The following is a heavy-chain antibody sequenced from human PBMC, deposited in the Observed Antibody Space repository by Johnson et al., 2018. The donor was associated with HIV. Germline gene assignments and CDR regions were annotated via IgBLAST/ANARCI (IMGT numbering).Heavy chain of an antibody. J-gene: IGHJ3*02. Sequence: VQLVESGGGMVRPGGSLRLSCAASGFSFDDYGMNWVRQAPGKGLEWVCGIDGNGGNKRYADSVKGRFTISRDNAKNSLYLQMNSLRAEDTALYYCAREGIVGATGPGPTLQDAFDIWGQGTMVTVSS. CDR2: IDGNGGNK. V-gene: IGHV3-20*04. D-gene: IGHD1-26*01. CDR3: AREGIVGATGPGPTLQDAFDI. CDR1: GFSFDDYG.